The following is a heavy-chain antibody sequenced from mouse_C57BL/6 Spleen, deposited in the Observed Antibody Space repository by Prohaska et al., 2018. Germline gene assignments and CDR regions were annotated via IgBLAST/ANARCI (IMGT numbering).Heavy chain of an antibody. CDR3: ARRGGYYGYYFDY. CDR1: GYAFSSSW. CDR2: MYPGDGDT. J-gene: IGHJ2*01. V-gene: IGHV1-82*01. Sequence: ISCKASGYAFSSSWMNWVKQRPGKGLEWIGRMYPGDGDTNYNGKFKGKATLTADKSSSTAYMQLSSLTSEDSAVYFCARRGGYYGYYFDYWGQGTTLTVSS. D-gene: IGHD1-1*01.